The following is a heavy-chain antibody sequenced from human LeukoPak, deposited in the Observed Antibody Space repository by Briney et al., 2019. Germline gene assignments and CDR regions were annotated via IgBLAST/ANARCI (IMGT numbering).Heavy chain of an antibody. CDR3: ARLLGLSSGWYFDY. Sequence: PGGSLRLSCAASGFTVSSNYMSWVRQAPGKGLEWVSVIYSGGSTYYADSVKGRFTISRDNSKNTLYLQMNSLRAEDTAVYYCARLLGLSSGWYFDYWGQGTLVTVSS. J-gene: IGHJ4*02. V-gene: IGHV3-53*01. CDR1: GFTVSSNY. D-gene: IGHD6-19*01. CDR2: IYSGGST.